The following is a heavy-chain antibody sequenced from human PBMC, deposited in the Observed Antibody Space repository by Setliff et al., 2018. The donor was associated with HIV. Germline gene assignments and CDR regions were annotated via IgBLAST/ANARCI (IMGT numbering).Heavy chain of an antibody. CDR1: GFTFSDYY. V-gene: IGHV3-11*01. D-gene: IGHD4-17*01. J-gene: IGHJ4*02. CDR2: ISRDGNTI. Sequence: GGSLRLSCAASGFTFSDYYMSWLRQAPGKGLEWVSYISRDGNTIYYADSVKGRFTISRDNAKNSLYLQLNSLRPEDTAVYYCARDKDEDYGSTSFDYWGQGILVTVTS. CDR3: ARDKDEDYGSTSFDY.